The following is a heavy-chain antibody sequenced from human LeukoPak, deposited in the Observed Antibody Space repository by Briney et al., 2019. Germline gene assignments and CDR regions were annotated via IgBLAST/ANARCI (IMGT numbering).Heavy chain of an antibody. CDR3: AKDRGICSSTSCYLDY. CDR2: IYSGGST. Sequence: GGSLRLSCAASGFTVSSNYMSWVRQAPGKGLEWVSVIYSGGSTYYADSVKGRFTISRDNSKNTLYLQMNSLRAEDTAVYYCAKDRGICSSTSCYLDYWGQGTLVTVSS. V-gene: IGHV3-53*01. CDR1: GFTVSSNY. D-gene: IGHD2-2*01. J-gene: IGHJ4*02.